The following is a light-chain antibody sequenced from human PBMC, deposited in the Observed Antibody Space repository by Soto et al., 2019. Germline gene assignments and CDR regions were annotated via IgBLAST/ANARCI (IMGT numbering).Light chain of an antibody. Sequence: DIQVTQSPSSLSASVGDRVTITCRASQSIGTYLNWYRQKPGKAPQLLIYGASTLQSGVPSRFSASGSGTHFTLTINSLQPEDFVTYSCQQSYSTPTFGQGTKVDIK. V-gene: IGKV1-39*01. CDR2: GAS. CDR3: QQSYSTPT. J-gene: IGKJ1*01. CDR1: QSIGTY.